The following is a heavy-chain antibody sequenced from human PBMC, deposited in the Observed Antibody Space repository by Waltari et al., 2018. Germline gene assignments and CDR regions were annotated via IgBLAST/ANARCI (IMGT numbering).Heavy chain of an antibody. CDR2: IIPIFGTA. Sequence: QVQLVQSGAEVKKPGSSVKVPCKASGGPVSSSAIRWLRQAPGQGLEWMGGIIPIFGTANYAQKFQGRVTITTDESTSTAYMELSSLRSEDTAVYYCARGAYYDSSGRDWGQGTLVTVSS. CDR1: GGPVSSSA. V-gene: IGHV1-69*05. D-gene: IGHD3-22*01. CDR3: ARGAYYDSSGRD. J-gene: IGHJ4*02.